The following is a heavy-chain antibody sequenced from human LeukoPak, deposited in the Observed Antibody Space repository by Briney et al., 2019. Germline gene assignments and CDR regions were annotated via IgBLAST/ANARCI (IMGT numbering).Heavy chain of an antibody. V-gene: IGHV3-30*02. J-gene: IGHJ5*02. D-gene: IGHD1-26*01. CDR2: IRYDGSNK. CDR1: GFTFSSYG. Sequence: GGSLRLSCAASGFTFSSYGMHWVRQAPGKGLEWVAFIRYDGSNKYYADSVKGRFTISRDNSKNTLYLQMNSLRAEDTAVYYCASPMLINSGSCEWSWFDPWGQGTLVTVSS. CDR3: ASPMLINSGSCEWSWFDP.